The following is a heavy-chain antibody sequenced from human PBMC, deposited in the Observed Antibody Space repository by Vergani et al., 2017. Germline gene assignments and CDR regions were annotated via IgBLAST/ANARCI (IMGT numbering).Heavy chain of an antibody. V-gene: IGHV3-23*01. J-gene: IGHJ4*02. D-gene: IGHD2-2*01. CDR1: GFTFSSYA. CDR2: ISGSGGST. CDR3: AKSVTRVPAAIWREWDY. Sequence: EVQLLESGGGLVQPGGSLRLSCAASGFTFSSYAMSWVRQAPGKGLEWVSAISGSGGSTYYADSVKGRFTISRDNSKNTLYLQMNSLRAEDTAVYYCAKSVTRVPAAIWREWDYWGQGTLVTVSS.